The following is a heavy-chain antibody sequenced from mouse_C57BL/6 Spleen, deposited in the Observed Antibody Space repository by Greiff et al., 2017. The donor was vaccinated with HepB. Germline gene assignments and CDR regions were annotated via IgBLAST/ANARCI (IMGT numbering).Heavy chain of an antibody. D-gene: IGHD2-3*01. J-gene: IGHJ3*01. Sequence: QVQLQQPGAELVMPGASVKLSCKASGYTFTSYWMHWVKQRPGQGLEWIGEIDPSDSYTNYNQKFKGKSTLTVDKSSSTAYMQLSSLTSEDSAVYYCARSPSDGYYPAWFAYWGQGTLVTVSA. CDR3: ARSPSDGYYPAWFAY. V-gene: IGHV1-69*01. CDR1: GYTFTSYW. CDR2: IDPSDSYT.